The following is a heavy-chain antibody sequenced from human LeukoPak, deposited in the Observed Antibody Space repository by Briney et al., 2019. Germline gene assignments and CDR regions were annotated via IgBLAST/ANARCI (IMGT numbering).Heavy chain of an antibody. CDR3: AFYCSGGSCHDAFDV. D-gene: IGHD2-15*01. CDR1: GFTFSNYW. V-gene: IGHV3-7*03. Sequence: GGSLRLSCAASGFTFSNYWMSWVRQAPGKGLEWVASINQDGSDKYYVGSVKGRFTISRDNAKNSLYLQLNSLRAEDTAVYYCAFYCSGGSCHDAFDVWGQGTMVTVSS. J-gene: IGHJ3*01. CDR2: INQDGSDK.